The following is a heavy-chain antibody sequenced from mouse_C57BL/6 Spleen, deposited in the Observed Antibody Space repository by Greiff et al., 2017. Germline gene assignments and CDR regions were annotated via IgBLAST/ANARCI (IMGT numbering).Heavy chain of an antibody. CDR1: GYSFTGYY. V-gene: IGHV1-42*01. CDR3: ARGERRAWFAY. CDR2: INPSTGGT. Sequence: EVQLQQSGPELVKPGASVKISCKASGYSFTGYYMNWVKQSPEKSLEWIGVINPSTGGTTYNQKFKGKATLTVDKSSSTAYMQLKSLTSEDSAVYYWARGERRAWFAYWGQGTLVTGSA. J-gene: IGHJ3*01.